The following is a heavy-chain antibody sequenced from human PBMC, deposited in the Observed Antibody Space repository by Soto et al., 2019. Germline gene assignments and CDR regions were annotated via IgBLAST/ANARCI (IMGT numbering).Heavy chain of an antibody. CDR3: ARGGGSGSSFVGYYYYTLDV. D-gene: IGHD1-26*01. CDR1: GFTFSTYG. V-gene: IGHV3-33*01. CDR2: IWYDGSNK. Sequence: QVQLVESGGGVVQPGRSLRLSCTASGFTFSTYGMHWVREAPGKGLEWVTVIWYDGSNKYYADSVKGRFTISRDNSKNTLYLQMNSLRADDTAVYYCARGGGSGSSFVGYYYYTLDVWGQGTTVTVPS. J-gene: IGHJ6*02.